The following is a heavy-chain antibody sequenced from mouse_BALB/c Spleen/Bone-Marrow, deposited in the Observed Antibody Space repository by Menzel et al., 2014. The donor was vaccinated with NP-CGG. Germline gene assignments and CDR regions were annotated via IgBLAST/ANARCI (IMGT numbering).Heavy chain of an antibody. J-gene: IGHJ2*01. CDR1: GFTFSSFG. D-gene: IGHD4-1*01. V-gene: IGHV5-17*02. Sequence: DVMLVESGGGLVQPGGSRKLSCAASGFTFSSFGMHWVRQTPEKGLEWVAYISSGSSTIYYADTMKGRFTISRDNPKNTLFLQVTSLRSEDTAMYYCTRGGNWDDFDYWGQGTTLTVSS. CDR3: TRGGNWDDFDY. CDR2: ISSGSSTI.